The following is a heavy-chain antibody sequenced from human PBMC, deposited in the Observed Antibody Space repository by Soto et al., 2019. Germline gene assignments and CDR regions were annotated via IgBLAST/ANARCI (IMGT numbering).Heavy chain of an antibody. CDR3: ARDWSKGSANNWFDP. V-gene: IGHV4-31*03. CDR2: IYYSGST. CDR1: GGSISSGGYY. Sequence: TLSLTCTVSGGSISSGGYYWSWIRQHPGKGLEWIGYIYYSGSTYYNPSLKSRVTISVDTSKNQFSLKLSSVTAADTAVYYCARDWSKGSANNWFDPWGQGTLVTVSS. J-gene: IGHJ5*02. D-gene: IGHD3-10*01.